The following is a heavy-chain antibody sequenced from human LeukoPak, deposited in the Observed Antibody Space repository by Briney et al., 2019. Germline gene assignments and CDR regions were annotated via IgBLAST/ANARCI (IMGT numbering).Heavy chain of an antibody. D-gene: IGHD1-26*01. J-gene: IGHJ4*02. CDR3: ARTTAGYFDY. CDR2: IYYSGST. V-gene: IGHV4-59*08. CDR1: GGSISSYY. Sequence: SETLSLTCTVSGGSISSYYWSWIRHPPGKGLEWIGYIYYSGSTTYNPSLKSRVIISVDTSKNQSSLKLSSVTAADTAVYYCARTTAGYFDYWGQGTLVTVSS.